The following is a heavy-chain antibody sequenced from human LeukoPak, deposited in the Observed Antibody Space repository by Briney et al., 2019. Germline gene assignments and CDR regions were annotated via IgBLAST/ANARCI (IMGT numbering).Heavy chain of an antibody. Sequence: SVKVSCKASGGTFSSYAISWVRQAPGQGLEWMGGIIPIFGTANYAQKFQGRVTITTDESTSTAYMELSSLRSEDTAVYYCARTDRSGYYFFDYWGQGTLVTVSS. CDR3: ARTDRSGYYFFDY. V-gene: IGHV1-69*05. D-gene: IGHD3-22*01. J-gene: IGHJ4*02. CDR2: IIPIFGTA. CDR1: GGTFSSYA.